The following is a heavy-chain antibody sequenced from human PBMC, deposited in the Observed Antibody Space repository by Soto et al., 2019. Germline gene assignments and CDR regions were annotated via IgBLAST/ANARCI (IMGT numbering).Heavy chain of an antibody. CDR1: GYTFTSYG. D-gene: IGHD3-10*01. V-gene: IGHV1-18*01. Sequence: QVQLVQSGAEVKKPGASVKVSCKASGYTFTSYGISWVRQAPGQGLEWMGWISAYNGNTNYAQKLQGRVTMTTDTATSTAYRGLRSLRSGATAVYYCASDEFGAPGVYWGQGTLVTVSS. J-gene: IGHJ4*02. CDR2: ISAYNGNT. CDR3: ASDEFGAPGVY.